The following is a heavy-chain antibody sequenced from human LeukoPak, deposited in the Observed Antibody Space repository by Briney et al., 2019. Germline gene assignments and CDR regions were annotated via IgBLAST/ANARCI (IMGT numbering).Heavy chain of an antibody. CDR1: GYTFNGCY. J-gene: IGHJ3*02. Sequence: GSVKVSCKASGYTFNGCYVHWVRQAPGQGLVWMGWINPNSGGTNYAQKFQGRVTMTRDTSISTAYMELSRLRSDDTALYYCARVGGCTNGVCYSDAFDIWGQGTMVTVSS. V-gene: IGHV1-2*02. CDR2: INPNSGGT. D-gene: IGHD2-8*01. CDR3: ARVGGCTNGVCYSDAFDI.